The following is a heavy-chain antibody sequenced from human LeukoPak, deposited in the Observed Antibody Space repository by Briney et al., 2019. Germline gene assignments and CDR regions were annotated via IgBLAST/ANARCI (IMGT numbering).Heavy chain of an antibody. V-gene: IGHV3-23*01. Sequence: GESLKISCKGSGYSFSSYAMSWVRQAPGKGLEWVSAISGSGGSTYYADSVKGRFTISRDNSKNTLYLQMNSLRAEDTAVYYCAKAADIVATTGFFDIWGQGTMVTVSS. J-gene: IGHJ3*02. CDR2: ISGSGGST. D-gene: IGHD5-12*01. CDR3: AKAADIVATTGFFDI. CDR1: GYSFSSYA.